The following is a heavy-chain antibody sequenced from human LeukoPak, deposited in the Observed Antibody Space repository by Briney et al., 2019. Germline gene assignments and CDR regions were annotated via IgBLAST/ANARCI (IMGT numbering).Heavy chain of an antibody. Sequence: GASVKVSCKASGGTFSSYAISWVRQATGQGLEWMGGIIPIFGTANYAQKFQGRVTITTDESTSTAYMELSSLRSEDTAVYYCARDQVGVVADDAFDIWGQGTMVTVSS. D-gene: IGHD2-15*01. V-gene: IGHV1-69*05. J-gene: IGHJ3*02. CDR2: IIPIFGTA. CDR1: GGTFSSYA. CDR3: ARDQVGVVADDAFDI.